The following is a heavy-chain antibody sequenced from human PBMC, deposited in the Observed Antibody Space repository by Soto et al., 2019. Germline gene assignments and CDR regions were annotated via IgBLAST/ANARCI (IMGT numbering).Heavy chain of an antibody. D-gene: IGHD6-19*01. V-gene: IGHV3-15*01. Sequence: LRLSCAASGFTFSNAWMSWVRQGPGKGLEWVGLIKSKTYGETTDYPAPVKGRCTISRDDSKNTLYLQLNSLKNEDTAVYYCIHGSGWYDYWGQGTLVTVSS. CDR1: GFTFSNAW. CDR3: IHGSGWYDY. CDR2: IKSKTYGETT. J-gene: IGHJ4*02.